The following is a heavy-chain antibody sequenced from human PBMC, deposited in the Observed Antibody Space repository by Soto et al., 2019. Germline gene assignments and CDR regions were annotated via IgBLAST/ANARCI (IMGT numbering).Heavy chain of an antibody. CDR1: GYTFTRNG. J-gene: IGHJ6*02. V-gene: IGHV1-18*01. Sequence: ASVKVSCKTSGYTFTRNGISWVRQAPGQGLEWMGWISAYNGNTNYAQKLQGRVTMTTDTSTSTAYMELRSLRSDDTAVYYCARDSPKGVVAGPYYYYGMDVWGQGTTVTVS. D-gene: IGHD6-19*01. CDR2: ISAYNGNT. CDR3: ARDSPKGVVAGPYYYYGMDV.